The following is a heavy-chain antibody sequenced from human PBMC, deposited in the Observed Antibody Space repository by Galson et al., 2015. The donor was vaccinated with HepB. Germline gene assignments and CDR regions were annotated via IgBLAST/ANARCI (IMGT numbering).Heavy chain of an antibody. CDR3: ARDEAGNPARHF. Sequence: SLRLSCAASGFPVTYNYVSWVRQAPGKGLEWVSLIYRGGATSYADSVQGRFIISRHSSTNTVYLQMRRLRVDDSAIYYCARDEAGNPARHFWGQGVLVTVSS. J-gene: IGHJ4*02. V-gene: IGHV3-66*01. CDR2: IYRGGAT. CDR1: GFPVTYNY.